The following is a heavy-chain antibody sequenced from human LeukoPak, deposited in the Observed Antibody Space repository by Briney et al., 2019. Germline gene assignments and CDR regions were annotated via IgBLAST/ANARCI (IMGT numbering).Heavy chain of an antibody. Sequence: GGSLRLSCAASRFTFSSYAMSWVRQAPGKGLERVSVISGSGTSTYYADSVRGRFTISRDNSKNTLYLQMNSLRAEDTAIYYCAKVGGDWSGYYYYGLDVWGQGTTVTVSS. V-gene: IGHV3-23*01. D-gene: IGHD1-26*01. J-gene: IGHJ6*02. CDR3: AKVGGDWSGYYYYGLDV. CDR2: ISGSGTST. CDR1: RFTFSSYA.